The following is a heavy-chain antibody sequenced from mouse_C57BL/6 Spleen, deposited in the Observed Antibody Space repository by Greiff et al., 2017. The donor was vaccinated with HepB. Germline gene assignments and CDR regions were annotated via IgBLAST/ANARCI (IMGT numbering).Heavy chain of an antibody. CDR3: AREGSRSAMDY. V-gene: IGHV5-16*01. Sequence: EVHLVESEGGLVQPGSSMKLSCTASGFTFSDYYMAWVRQVPEKGLEWVANINYDGSSTYYLDSLKSRFIISRDNAQNILYLQMSSLKSEDTATYYCAREGSRSAMDYWGQGTSVTVSS. J-gene: IGHJ4*01. CDR1: GFTFSDYY. CDR2: INYDGSST.